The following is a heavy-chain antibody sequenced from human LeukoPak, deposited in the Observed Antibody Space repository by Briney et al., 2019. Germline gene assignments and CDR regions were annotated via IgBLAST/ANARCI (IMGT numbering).Heavy chain of an antibody. Sequence: PGGSLRLSCAASGFTFRTYALSWVRQAPGKGLEWVSAISGSGGSTYYADTVKGRFTISRDNSKNTLYLQMNSLRAEDTAVYYCAKGALAHYYGSGSYKDYWGQGTLVTVSS. CDR3: AKGALAHYYGSGSYKDY. CDR1: GFTFRTYA. CDR2: ISGSGGST. J-gene: IGHJ4*02. D-gene: IGHD3-10*01. V-gene: IGHV3-23*01.